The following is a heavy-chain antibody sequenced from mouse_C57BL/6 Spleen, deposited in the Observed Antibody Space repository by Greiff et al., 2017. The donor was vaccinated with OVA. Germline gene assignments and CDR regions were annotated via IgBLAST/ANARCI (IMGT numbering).Heavy chain of an antibody. CDR1: GFTFTDYY. Sequence: EVQLQQSGPELVKPGASVKMSCKASGFTFTDYYMHWVKQSHGKSLEWIGYIYPNNGGNGYNQKFKGKATLTVATASSTAYIEIRSLTSEDSAVYYCARCYYGNCYAMDYWGRETSDTVSS. J-gene: IGHJ4*01. CDR3: ARCYYGNCYAMDY. V-gene: IGHV1-34*01. D-gene: IGHD2-1*01. CDR2: IYPNNGGN.